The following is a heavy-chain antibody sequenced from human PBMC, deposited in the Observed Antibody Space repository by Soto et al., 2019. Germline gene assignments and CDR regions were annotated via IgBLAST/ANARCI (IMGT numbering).Heavy chain of an antibody. D-gene: IGHD1-26*01. CDR3: ASATSGSYRLDY. J-gene: IGHJ4*02. CDR2: MNPNSGNT. Sequence: QVQLVQSGAEVKKPGASVNVSCKASGYTFTSYDINWVRQATGQGLEWMGWMNPNSGNTDYAQKFQGRVTMTRNTSIRTAYIELSSLRSEAAAVYYCASATSGSYRLDYWGEGSLVTVSS. V-gene: IGHV1-8*01. CDR1: GYTFTSYD.